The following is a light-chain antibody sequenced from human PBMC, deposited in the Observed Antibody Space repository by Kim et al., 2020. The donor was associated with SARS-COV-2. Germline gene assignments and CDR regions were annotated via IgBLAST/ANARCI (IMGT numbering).Light chain of an antibody. Sequence: PGDRATLSCRASQSVRSYLAWYQQKPGQAPRLLIYDASSGAAGIPARFSGSGSGTDFTLTISSLEPEDIAVYYCQQRSNWPWTFGQGAKVDIK. CDR1: QSVRSY. V-gene: IGKV3-11*01. CDR3: QQRSNWPWT. CDR2: DAS. J-gene: IGKJ1*01.